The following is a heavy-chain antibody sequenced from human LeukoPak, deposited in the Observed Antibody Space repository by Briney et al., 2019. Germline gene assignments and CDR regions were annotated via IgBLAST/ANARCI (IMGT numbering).Heavy chain of an antibody. CDR1: GGTFSSYA. CDR2: INPSGGST. J-gene: IGHJ6*03. D-gene: IGHD6-13*01. Sequence: ASVKVSCKASGGTFSSYAISWVRQAPGQGLEWMGIINPSGGSTSYAQKFQERVTITRDMSTSTAYMELSSLRSEDTAVYYCAAAARRVVPGGYYMDVWGKGTTVTVSS. V-gene: IGHV1-46*01. CDR3: AAAARRVVPGGYYMDV.